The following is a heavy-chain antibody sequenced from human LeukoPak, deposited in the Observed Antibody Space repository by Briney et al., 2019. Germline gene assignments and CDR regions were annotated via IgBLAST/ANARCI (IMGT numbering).Heavy chain of an antibody. CDR3: ARIAVRGQYFDY. CDR2: IYHSGST. J-gene: IGHJ4*02. Sequence: SQTLSLTCAVSGGSISSGGYSWSWIRQPPGKGLEWIGYIYHSGSTYYNPSLKSRVTISVDRSKNQFSLKLSSVTAADTAVYYCARIAVRGQYFDYWGQGTLVTVSS. V-gene: IGHV4-30-2*01. CDR1: GGSISSGGYS. D-gene: IGHD6-6*01.